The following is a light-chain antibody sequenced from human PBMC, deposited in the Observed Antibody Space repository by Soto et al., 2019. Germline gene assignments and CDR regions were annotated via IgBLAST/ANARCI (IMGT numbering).Light chain of an antibody. J-gene: IGKJ4*01. V-gene: IGKV3-15*01. Sequence: EVVITLSPSTLSVSKRARATLSCRVSQSVSSNLAWYQQKPGQAPRLLIYGASTRATGIPPRFSGSGSGTEFTLTISSRQSEDFAVYYCHQYDKGPPVTVGGGTKVDIK. CDR1: QSVSSN. CDR3: HQYDKGPPVT. CDR2: GAS.